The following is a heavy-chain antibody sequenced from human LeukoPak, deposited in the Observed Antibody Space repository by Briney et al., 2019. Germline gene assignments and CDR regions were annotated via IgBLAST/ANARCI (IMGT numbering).Heavy chain of an antibody. CDR1: GGSISSYY. Sequence: SETLSLTCTVSGGSISSYYWSWIRQPPGKGLEWIGYIYYSGSTNYNPSLKSRVTISVDTSKNQFSLKLSSVTAADTAVYYCARLARGYIYGYFDYWGQGTPVIVSS. V-gene: IGHV4-59*01. J-gene: IGHJ4*02. CDR3: ARLARGYIYGYFDY. D-gene: IGHD5-18*01. CDR2: IYYSGST.